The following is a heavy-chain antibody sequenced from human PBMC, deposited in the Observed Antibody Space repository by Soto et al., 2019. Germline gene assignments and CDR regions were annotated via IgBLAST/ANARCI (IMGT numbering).Heavy chain of an antibody. CDR2: IYYSGST. J-gene: IGHJ6*02. CDR1: GGSISSGGYY. Sequence: QVQLQESGPGLVKPSQTLSLTCTVSGGSISSGGYYWSWIRQHPGKGLEWIGYIYYSGSTYYNPSLKSRLTISVDTSKNQFSLKLSSVTAADTAVYYCARERGGASAYKFLDVWGQGTTVTVSS. D-gene: IGHD1-26*01. V-gene: IGHV4-31*03. CDR3: ARERGGASAYKFLDV.